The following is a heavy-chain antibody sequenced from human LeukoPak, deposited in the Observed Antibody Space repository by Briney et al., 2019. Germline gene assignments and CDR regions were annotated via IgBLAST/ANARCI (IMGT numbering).Heavy chain of an antibody. CDR1: GGSISSSSCY. J-gene: IGHJ4*02. CDR2: IYYSGST. V-gene: IGHV4-39*07. CDR3: ARALAEYQLLYGFDY. D-gene: IGHD2-2*02. Sequence: SETLSLTCTVSGGSISSSSCYWGWIRQPPGKGLEWIGSIYYSGSTYYNPSLKSRVTISVDTSKNQFSLKLSSVTAADTAVYYCARALAEYQLLYGFDYWGQGTLVTVSS.